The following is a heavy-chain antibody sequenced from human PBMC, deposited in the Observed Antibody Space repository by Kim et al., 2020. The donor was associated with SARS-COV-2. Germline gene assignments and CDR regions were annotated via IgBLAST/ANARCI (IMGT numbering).Heavy chain of an antibody. D-gene: IGHD6-13*01. Sequence: SETLSLTCAVYGGSFSGYYWSWIRQPPGKGLEWIGEINHSGSTNYNPSLKSRVTISVDTSKNQFSLKLSSVTAADTAVYYCAGGRRQLGNYYGMDVWGQGTTVTVSS. CDR2: INHSGST. V-gene: IGHV4-34*01. CDR1: GGSFSGYY. CDR3: AGGRRQLGNYYGMDV. J-gene: IGHJ6*02.